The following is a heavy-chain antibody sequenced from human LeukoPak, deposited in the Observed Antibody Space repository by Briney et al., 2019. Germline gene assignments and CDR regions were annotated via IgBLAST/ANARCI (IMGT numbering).Heavy chain of an antibody. CDR2: IYDSGTI. Sequence: KSSETLSLTCTVSGGSISSSSYYWGWIRQPPGKELEWIGNIYDSGTIYYNPSLKSRVIISVDTSKNQLSLKLSSVTAADTAVYYCATDSVGDTTAFDYWGQGTLVTVSS. CDR3: ATDSVGDTTAFDY. CDR1: GGSISSSSYY. V-gene: IGHV4-39*01. J-gene: IGHJ4*02. D-gene: IGHD1-26*01.